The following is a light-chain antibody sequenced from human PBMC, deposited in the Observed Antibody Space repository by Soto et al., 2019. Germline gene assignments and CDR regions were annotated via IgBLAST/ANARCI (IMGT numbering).Light chain of an antibody. CDR2: RAS. CDR1: QSISSW. V-gene: IGKV1-5*03. CDR3: QQYNSYWT. Sequence: DIQMTQSPSTLTASVGDRVTITCRASQSISSWLAWYQKKPGKAPKVLIYRASSLESGVPSRFSGSGSGTEFTLTISSLQPDDFATYYCQQYNSYWTFGQGTKVGIK. J-gene: IGKJ1*01.